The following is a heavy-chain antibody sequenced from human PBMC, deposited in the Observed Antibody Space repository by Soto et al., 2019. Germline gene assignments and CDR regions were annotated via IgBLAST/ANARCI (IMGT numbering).Heavy chain of an antibody. J-gene: IGHJ4*02. V-gene: IGHV4-31*03. CDR3: ARSDSSGYYFGY. D-gene: IGHD3-22*01. Sequence: QVQLQESGPGLVKPSQTLSLNCTVSGGSINSGGYYWTWIRQHPGKGLEWIGYIYYSGSTYYNPSPKRRVTISVDMSNNQFSLRLTSVTAADTAVYYCARSDSSGYYFGYWGQGTLVTVSS. CDR1: GGSINSGGYY. CDR2: IYYSGST.